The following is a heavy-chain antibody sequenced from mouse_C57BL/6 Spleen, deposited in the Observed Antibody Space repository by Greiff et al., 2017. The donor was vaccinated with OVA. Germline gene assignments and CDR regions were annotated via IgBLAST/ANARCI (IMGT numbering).Heavy chain of an antibody. J-gene: IGHJ4*01. Sequence: QVQLKQSGPELVKPGASVKISCKASGYAFSSSWMNWVKQRPGKGLEWIGRIYPGDGDTNYNGKFKGKATLTADKSSSTAYMQLSSLTSEDSAVYFCARGGNYGYYYAMDYWGQGTSVTVSS. CDR1: GYAFSSSW. CDR3: ARGGNYGYYYAMDY. CDR2: IYPGDGDT. V-gene: IGHV1-82*01. D-gene: IGHD2-1*01.